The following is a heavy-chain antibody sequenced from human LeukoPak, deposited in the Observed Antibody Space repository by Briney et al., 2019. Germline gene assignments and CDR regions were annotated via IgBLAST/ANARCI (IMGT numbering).Heavy chain of an antibody. D-gene: IGHD3-10*01. J-gene: IGHJ6*02. CDR1: GFTFSSYA. Sequence: GGSLRLSCAASGFTFSSYAMSWVRQAPGNGLEWVSAISGSGGSTYYADSVKGRFTISRDNAKNSLYLQMNSLRAEDTAVYYCATPGGKSVLWFGESYYYYGMDVWGQGTTVTVSS. CDR2: ISGSGGST. V-gene: IGHV3-23*01. CDR3: ATPGGKSVLWFGESYYYYGMDV.